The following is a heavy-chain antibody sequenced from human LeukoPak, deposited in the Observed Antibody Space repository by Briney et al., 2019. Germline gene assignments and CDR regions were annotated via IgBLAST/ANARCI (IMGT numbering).Heavy chain of an antibody. J-gene: IGHJ4*02. V-gene: IGHV1-2*02. CDR1: GYTFAGYY. CDR2: INPNSGGT. D-gene: IGHD3-22*01. Sequence: APVKVSCKASGYTFAGYYMHWVRQAPGQGLEWMGWINPNSGGTNYAQKFQGRVTMTRDTSISTAYMELSRLRSDDTAVYYCARVGRGSSGYLSWFGYWGQGTLVTVSS. CDR3: ARVGRGSSGYLSWFGY.